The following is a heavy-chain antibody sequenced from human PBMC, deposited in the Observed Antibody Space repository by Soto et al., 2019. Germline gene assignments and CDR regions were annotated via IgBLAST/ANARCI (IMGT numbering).Heavy chain of an antibody. V-gene: IGHV3-30*18. D-gene: IGHD4-17*01. J-gene: IGHJ4*02. CDR1: GFSLSNYG. CDR3: VKVTVMNTVATGGY. Sequence: QVQLVESGGGVVQPGRSLRLSCAASGFSLSNYGMHWVRQAPGKGLEWVAVISYHGRDEYYADSVKGRFTISRDTSKNTLYLQMNTWRPEGTAVYFCVKVTVMNTVATGGYWGPAKVVTVSS. CDR2: ISYHGRDE.